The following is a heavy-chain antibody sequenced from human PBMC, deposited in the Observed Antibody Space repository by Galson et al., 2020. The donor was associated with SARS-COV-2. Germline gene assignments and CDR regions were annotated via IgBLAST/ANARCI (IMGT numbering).Heavy chain of an antibody. V-gene: IGHV3-7*04. CDR3: ARGSGSDRYPLAL. D-gene: IGHD3-10*01. CDR1: ALTLGSYW. Sequence: GESLWLSCAASALTLGSYWMTWVRQAPGKGLEWVANIKQDGNEIYYVDSVKGRFTISRDNAKNSLFLQMNSMGAEDMGDYYCARGSGSDRYPLALWGRGTRVSVSS. J-gene: IGHJ4*02. CDR2: IKQDGNEI.